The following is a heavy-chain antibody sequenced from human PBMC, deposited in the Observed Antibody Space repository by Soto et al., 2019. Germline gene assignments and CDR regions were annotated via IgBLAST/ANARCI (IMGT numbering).Heavy chain of an antibody. CDR2: IIPILGIA. CDR1: GGTFSSYT. CDR3: ARDSGYDKDLDY. V-gene: IGHV1-69*04. D-gene: IGHD5-12*01. Sequence: SVKVSCTASGGTFSSYTISWVRQAPGQGLEWMGRIIPILGIANYAQKFQGRVTITADKSISTAYMELSRLRSDDTAVYYCARDSGYDKDLDYWGQGTLVTVSS. J-gene: IGHJ4*02.